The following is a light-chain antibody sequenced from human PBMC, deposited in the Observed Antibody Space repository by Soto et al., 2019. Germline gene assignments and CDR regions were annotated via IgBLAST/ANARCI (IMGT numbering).Light chain of an antibody. V-gene: IGKV1-5*03. Sequence: DIQMTQSPSTLSASVGDRVTITCRASQSISSWLAWYQQKPGQAPNLLIYKASSLESGVPSRFSGSGSGTEFTLTISRLQPDDSATYYCQQYNSYSPVTFGGGTKVEIK. CDR2: KAS. CDR3: QQYNSYSPVT. CDR1: QSISSW. J-gene: IGKJ4*01.